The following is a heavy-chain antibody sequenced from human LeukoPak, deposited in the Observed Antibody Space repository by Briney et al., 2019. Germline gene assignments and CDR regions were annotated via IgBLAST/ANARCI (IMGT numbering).Heavy chain of an antibody. CDR3: ARGASFTYYYDSSGYYYPH. D-gene: IGHD3-22*01. CDR2: INHSGST. CDR1: GGSFSGYY. J-gene: IGHJ4*02. Sequence: SETLCLTCAVYGGSFSGYYRSWIRQPPGKGLEWIGEINHSGSTNYNPSLKSRVTISVDTSENQFSLKLSSVTAADTAVYYCARGASFTYYYDSSGYYYPHWGQGTLVTVSS. V-gene: IGHV4-34*01.